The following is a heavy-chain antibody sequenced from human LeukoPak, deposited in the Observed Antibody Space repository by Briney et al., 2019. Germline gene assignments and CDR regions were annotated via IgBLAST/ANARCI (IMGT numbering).Heavy chain of an antibody. J-gene: IGHJ4*02. CDR2: IYPSGAT. D-gene: IGHD3-3*01. CDR1: GGSFSANY. V-gene: IGHV4-34*01. CDR3: AGYQFWFQNDV. Sequence: SETLSLTCAVSGGSFSANYWSWVRQPPGGGLEWIAEIYPSGATQYNPSLTGRVTISADRSKSQFSLRLSSVTAAGTAVHYCAGYQFWFQNDVWGQGTLVTVSS.